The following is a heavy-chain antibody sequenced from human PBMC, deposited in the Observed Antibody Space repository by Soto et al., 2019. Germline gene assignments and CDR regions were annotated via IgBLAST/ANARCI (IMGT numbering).Heavy chain of an antibody. CDR1: GFTFSSYG. V-gene: IGHV3-30*18. CDR3: AKGYSYGDYYFDY. Sequence: GGSLRLSCAASGFTFSSYGMHWVRLAPGKGLEWVAVISYDGSNKYYADSVKGRFTISRDNSKNTLYLQMNSLRAEDTAVYYCAKGYSYGDYYFDYWGQGTLVTVSS. D-gene: IGHD5-18*01. J-gene: IGHJ4*02. CDR2: ISYDGSNK.